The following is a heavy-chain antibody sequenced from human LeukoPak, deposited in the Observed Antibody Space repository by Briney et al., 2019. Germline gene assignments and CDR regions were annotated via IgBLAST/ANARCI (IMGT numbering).Heavy chain of an antibody. CDR3: ARHANYYGSGSYLNWFDP. Sequence: RTSETLSLTCTVSGDSISSYYWSWIRQPPGKGLEWIGYMHYSETTNHNPSLKSRVTISVDTSKNHFSLKLTSVTAADTAVYYCARHANYYGSGSYLNWFDPWGQGTLVTVSS. CDR1: GDSISSYY. J-gene: IGHJ5*02. V-gene: IGHV4-59*08. D-gene: IGHD3-10*01. CDR2: MHYSETT.